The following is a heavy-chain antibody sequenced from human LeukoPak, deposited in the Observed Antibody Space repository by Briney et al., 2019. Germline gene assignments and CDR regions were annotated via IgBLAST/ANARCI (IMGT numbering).Heavy chain of an antibody. V-gene: IGHV4-34*01. J-gene: IGHJ5*02. CDR2: INHSGST. CDR3: ARDQTGVANNWFDP. Sequence: SETLSLTCAVYGGSFSGYYWSWIRQPPGKGLEWIGEINHSGSTNYNPSLKSRVTISVDTSKNQFSLKLSSVTAADTAVYYCARDQTGVANNWFDPWGQGTLVTVSS. CDR1: GGSFSGYY. D-gene: IGHD7-27*01.